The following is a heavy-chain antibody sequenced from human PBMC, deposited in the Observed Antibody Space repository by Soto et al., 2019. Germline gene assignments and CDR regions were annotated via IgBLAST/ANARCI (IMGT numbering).Heavy chain of an antibody. Sequence: GGSLRLSCAASGFTFSSYWMHWVRQAPGKGLVWVSRINSDGSSTSYADSVKGRFTISRDNAKNTLYLQMNSLRAEDTAVYYCARGGARVTGPYYYYGMDVWGQGTTVTAP. CDR2: INSDGSST. CDR1: GFTFSSYW. D-gene: IGHD1-20*01. J-gene: IGHJ6*02. CDR3: ARGGARVTGPYYYYGMDV. V-gene: IGHV3-74*01.